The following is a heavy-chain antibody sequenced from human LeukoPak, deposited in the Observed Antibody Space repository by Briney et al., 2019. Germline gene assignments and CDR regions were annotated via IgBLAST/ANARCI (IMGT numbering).Heavy chain of an antibody. V-gene: IGHV1-2*02. D-gene: IGHD6-6*01. CDR1: GYTFTGYY. Sequence: ASVKVSCKASGYTFTGYYMHWVRQAPGQGLEWMGWINPNSGGTNYAQKFQGRVTMTRDTSISTAYMELSRLRSDDTAVYYCARERIYSSSFNDAFDIWGQGTMVIVSS. CDR3: ARERIYSSSFNDAFDI. CDR2: INPNSGGT. J-gene: IGHJ3*02.